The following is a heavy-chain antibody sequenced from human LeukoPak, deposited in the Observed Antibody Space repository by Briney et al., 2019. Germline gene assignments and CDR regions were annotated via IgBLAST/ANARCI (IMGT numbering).Heavy chain of an antibody. D-gene: IGHD3-16*01. V-gene: IGHV2-5*01. CDR2: MYWNDDK. Sequence: SGPTLVKPTQTLTLTCTFSGFSLSTSGVGVGWIRQPPGKALEWLALMYWNDDKRYSPSLKSRLTISKDTSKNQVVLTMTNMDPVDTATYYCARTRFGDQGSRIDFWGQGTLVTVSS. CDR3: ARTRFGDQGSRIDF. CDR1: GFSLSTSGVG. J-gene: IGHJ4*02.